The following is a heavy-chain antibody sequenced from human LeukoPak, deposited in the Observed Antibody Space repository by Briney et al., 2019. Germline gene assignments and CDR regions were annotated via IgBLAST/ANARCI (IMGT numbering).Heavy chain of an antibody. D-gene: IGHD4-11*01. Sequence: GGSLRLSCAASGFTFSSYWMSWVRQAPGKGLEWVANIKQDGSEKYYVDSVKGRFTISRDNAKNSLYLQMNSLRAEDTAVYYCARYRTTAPGSWFDPWGQGTLVTVSS. CDR2: IKQDGSEK. J-gene: IGHJ5*02. V-gene: IGHV3-7*01. CDR3: ARYRTTAPGSWFDP. CDR1: GFTFSSYW.